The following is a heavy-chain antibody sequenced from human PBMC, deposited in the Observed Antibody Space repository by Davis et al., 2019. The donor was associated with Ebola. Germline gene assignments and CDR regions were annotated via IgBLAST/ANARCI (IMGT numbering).Heavy chain of an antibody. V-gene: IGHV3-48*03. J-gene: IGHJ4*02. D-gene: IGHD3-10*01. CDR2: ISSSGSTI. CDR1: GFTFSSYE. CDR3: ARGRSYYYGSGSYYSY. Sequence: GESLKISCAASGFTFSSYEMNWVRQAPGKGLEWVSYISSSGSTIYYADSVKGRFTISRDNAKNSLYLQMNSLRAEDTAVYYCARGRSYYYGSGSYYSYWGQGTLVTVSS.